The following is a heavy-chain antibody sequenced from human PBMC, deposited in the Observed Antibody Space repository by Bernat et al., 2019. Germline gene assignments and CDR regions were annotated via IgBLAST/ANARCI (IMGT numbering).Heavy chain of an antibody. CDR3: TTGYCSNGVCYTYFDH. D-gene: IGHD2-8*01. CDR1: GFSFSNAW. CDR2: IKRKNDGGAT. J-gene: IGHJ4*02. Sequence: VQLVESGGGLVKPGGSPRLSCAASGFSFSNAWMSWVRQAPGKGLEWVGRIKRKNDGGATDYAAPVKGRFTISSDDAKTTLYLQMNSLKTEDTAVYYCTTGYCSNGVCYTYFDHWGQGTLVTVSS. V-gene: IGHV3-15*01.